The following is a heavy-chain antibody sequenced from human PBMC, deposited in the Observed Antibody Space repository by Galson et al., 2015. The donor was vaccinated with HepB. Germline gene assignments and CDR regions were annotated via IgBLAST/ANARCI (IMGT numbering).Heavy chain of an antibody. D-gene: IGHD6-19*01. CDR3: ARSLSSSGWGYYYYYYMDV. CDR1: GYTFTSYD. J-gene: IGHJ6*03. CDR2: MNPNSGNT. V-gene: IGHV1-8*01. Sequence: SVKVSCKASGYTFTSYDINWVRQATGQGLEWMGWMNPNSGNTGYAQKFQGRVTMTRNTSISTAYMELSSLRSEDTAVYYCARSLSSSGWGYYYYYYMDVWGKGTTVTVSS.